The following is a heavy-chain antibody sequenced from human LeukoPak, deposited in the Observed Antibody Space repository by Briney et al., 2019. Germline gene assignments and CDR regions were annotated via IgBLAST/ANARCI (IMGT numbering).Heavy chain of an antibody. CDR2: ISNSGDTM. V-gene: IGHV3-11*04. D-gene: IGHD1-26*01. CDR1: GFTFSDYY. J-gene: IGHJ3*02. Sequence: PGGSLRLSCAASGFTFSDYYMGWMRQAPGKGLEWVSYISNSGDTMYYVDSVKGRFTISRDNAKNSLFLQMSGLRVGDTTIYYCARARGSYAFDIWGQGTMVTVSS. CDR3: ARARGSYAFDI.